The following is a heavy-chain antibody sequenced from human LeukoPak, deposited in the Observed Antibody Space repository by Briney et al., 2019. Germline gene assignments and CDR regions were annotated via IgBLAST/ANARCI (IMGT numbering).Heavy chain of an antibody. V-gene: IGHV5-51*01. D-gene: IGHD2-21*02. CDR3: ARLPYCGGDCYPNWFDT. Sequence: GESLKISCKGSGYGFTNYWIGWVRQMPGKGLELMGVIYPGDSATRYSPSFQGQVAISVDKSIRTAYLQWSSLKASDIAMYYCARLPYCGGDCYPNWFDTWGQGTLVTVSS. CDR1: GYGFTNYW. J-gene: IGHJ5*02. CDR2: IYPGDSAT.